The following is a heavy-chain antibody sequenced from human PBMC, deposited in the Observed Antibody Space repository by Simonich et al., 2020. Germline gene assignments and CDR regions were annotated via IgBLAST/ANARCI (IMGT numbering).Heavy chain of an antibody. V-gene: IGHV3-7*01. CDR3: ARFRGRYFDWLFDY. J-gene: IGHJ4*02. D-gene: IGHD3-9*01. CDR2: IKQDGREK. CDR1: GFTFSSYW. Sequence: EVQLVESGGGLVQPGGSLRLSCAASGFTFSSYWMSWVRQAPGKGLEWVANIKQDGREKYYVDSVKGRFTISRYNAKNSLYLQMNSLRAEDTAVYYCARFRGRYFDWLFDYWGQGTLVTVSS.